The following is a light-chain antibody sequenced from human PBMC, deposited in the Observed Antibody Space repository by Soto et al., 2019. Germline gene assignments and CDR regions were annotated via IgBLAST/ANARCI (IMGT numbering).Light chain of an antibody. CDR1: SSDVGGYNY. Sequence: QSALTQPASVSGSPGQSITISCTGTSSDVGGYNYVSWYQQHPGKAPKLMIYDVSNRPSGVSNRFSGFKSANTASLTVSGLQAEDEADYYCSSYTISSTVVFGGGTKLTVL. CDR2: DVS. J-gene: IGLJ2*01. V-gene: IGLV2-14*01. CDR3: SSYTISSTVV.